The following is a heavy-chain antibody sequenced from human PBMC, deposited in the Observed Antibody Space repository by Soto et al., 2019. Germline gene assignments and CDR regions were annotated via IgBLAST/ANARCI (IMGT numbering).Heavy chain of an antibody. CDR3: ARVKVATPHVGNWFDP. CDR1: GYTFTSYY. D-gene: IGHD5-12*01. J-gene: IGHJ5*02. V-gene: IGHV1-46*01. CDR2: INPSGGST. Sequence: QVQLVQSGAEVKKSGTSVKVSCKASGYTFTSYYMHWVRQAPGQGLEWMGIINPSGGSTSYAQKFQGRVTMTRDTPTSTVYMELSSLRSEDTAVYYCARVKVATPHVGNWFDPWGQGTLVSVSS.